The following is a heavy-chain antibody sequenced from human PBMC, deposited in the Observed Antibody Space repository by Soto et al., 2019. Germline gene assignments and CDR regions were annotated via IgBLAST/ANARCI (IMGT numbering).Heavy chain of an antibody. V-gene: IGHV4-30-4*07. CDR3: AKDTTTVTTSWYWHGMDV. J-gene: IGHJ6*02. CDR1: GGSISSGGYS. CDR2: VHDSWGP. D-gene: IGHD4-17*01. Sequence: PSETLSLTCAVSGGSISSGGYSWSWLRQPPGKGREWIGHVHDSWGPNYNPSLKSRVAISLDTSKSQFSLKLTSVTATDTAVYYCAKDTTTVTTSWYWHGMDVWGQGTTVTVSS.